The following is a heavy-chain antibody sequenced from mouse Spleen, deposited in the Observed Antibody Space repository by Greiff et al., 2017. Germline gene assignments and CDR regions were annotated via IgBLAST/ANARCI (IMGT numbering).Heavy chain of an antibody. CDR1: GYTFTSYW. J-gene: IGHJ2*01. V-gene: IGHV1-7*01. Sequence: VQLQQSGAELAKPGASVKMSCKASGYTFTSYWMHWVKQRPGQGLEWIGYINPSTGYTEYNQKFKDKATLTADKSSSTAYMQLSSLTSEDSAVYYCARDYYDYPLDYWGQGTTLTVSS. CDR2: INPSTGYT. D-gene: IGHD2-4*01. CDR3: ARDYYDYPLDY.